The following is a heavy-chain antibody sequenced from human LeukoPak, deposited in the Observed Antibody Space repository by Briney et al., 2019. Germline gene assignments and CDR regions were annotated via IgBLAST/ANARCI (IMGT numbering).Heavy chain of an antibody. D-gene: IGHD3-10*01. CDR3: AKTLLWFGELSYAFDI. CDR2: ISGSGGST. CDR1: GFTFSSYA. J-gene: IGHJ3*02. V-gene: IGHV3-23*01. Sequence: PGGSLRLSCAASGFTFSSYAMSWVRQAPGKGLEWVSAISGSGGSTYYADSVKGRFTISRDNSKNTLYLQMNSLRAEDTAVYYCAKTLLWFGELSYAFDIWGQGTMVTVPS.